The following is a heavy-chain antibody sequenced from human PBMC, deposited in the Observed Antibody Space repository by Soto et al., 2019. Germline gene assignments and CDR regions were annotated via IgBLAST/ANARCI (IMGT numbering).Heavy chain of an antibody. J-gene: IGHJ4*02. Sequence: QVQLQESGPGLVKPSQTLSLTCTVSGGSISSGGYFWSWIRQPPGKGLEWIGNIFYSGTTYYNPSLKSRLTISVDTSKNQFSLKLSSVTAADTSVYFCARGVLYWGQGTLVTVSS. CDR1: GGSISSGGYF. D-gene: IGHD1-1*01. CDR2: IFYSGTT. V-gene: IGHV4-31*03. CDR3: ARGVLY.